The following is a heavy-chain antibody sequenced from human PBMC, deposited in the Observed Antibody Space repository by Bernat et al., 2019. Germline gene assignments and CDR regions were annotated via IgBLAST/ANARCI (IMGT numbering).Heavy chain of an antibody. CDR2: ISSDGSDT. D-gene: IGHD3-10*01. CDR1: GFIFTAYD. J-gene: IGHJ4*02. V-gene: IGHV3-74*01. CDR3: ARDRGGMGDY. Sequence: EVHLVESGGGLVQPGGSLRLSCAASGFIFTAYDMHWVRQAPGKGLVWVSVISSDGSDTTYADSVKGRFTLSRDNANNTVYLQMNSLRAEDTAFYYCARDRGGMGDYWGQGTLVTVSS.